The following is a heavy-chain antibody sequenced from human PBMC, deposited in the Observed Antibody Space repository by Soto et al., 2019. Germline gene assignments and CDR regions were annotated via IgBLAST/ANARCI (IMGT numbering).Heavy chain of an antibody. CDR3: ARRRGSRNDSYYNYGMDV. J-gene: IGHJ6*02. CDR1: GYSFATYW. Sequence: PGESLKISCKASGYSFATYWIGWVRQMPGKGLEWMGIIYPGDSDIRYSPSFEGQVTISADKSISTAYLQWGSLKASDTAMYYCARRRGSRNDSYYNYGMDVWGQGTTVTVSS. D-gene: IGHD2-2*01. V-gene: IGHV5-51*01. CDR2: IYPGDSDI.